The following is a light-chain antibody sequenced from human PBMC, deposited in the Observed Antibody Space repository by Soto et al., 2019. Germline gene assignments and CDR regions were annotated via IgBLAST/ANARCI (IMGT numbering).Light chain of an antibody. CDR2: DAS. CDR3: QHYDTYSLA. V-gene: IGKV1-5*01. Sequence: DIQMTQSPPTLSASVGDRVTITFRASHSISGWLAWYQQKPGKAPKLLIYDASSLVSGVPSRFSGSESGTEFTLTISSLQPDDFATYYCQHYDTYSLAFGGGTKVDIK. J-gene: IGKJ4*01. CDR1: HSISGW.